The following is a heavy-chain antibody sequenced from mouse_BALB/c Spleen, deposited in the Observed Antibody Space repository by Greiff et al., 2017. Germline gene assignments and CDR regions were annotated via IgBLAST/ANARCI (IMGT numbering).Heavy chain of an antibody. CDR1: GFTFSSYG. D-gene: IGHD2-4*01. Sequence: EVKVVESGGDLVKPGGSLKLSCAASGFTFSSYGMSWVRQTPDKRLEWVATISSGGSYTYYPDSVKGRFTISRDNAKNTLYLQMSSLKSEDTAMYYCARLGDYPFAYWGQGTLVTVSA. CDR3: ARLGDYPFAY. CDR2: ISSGGSYT. J-gene: IGHJ3*01. V-gene: IGHV5-6*01.